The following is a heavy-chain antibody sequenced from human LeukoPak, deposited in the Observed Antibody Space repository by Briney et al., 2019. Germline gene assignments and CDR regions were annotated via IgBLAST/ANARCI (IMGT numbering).Heavy chain of an antibody. CDR2: IKQDGSEK. Sequence: GGSLRPSCAASGFTFSSYWMSWVRQAPGKGLEWVANIKQDGSEKYYVDSVKGRFTISRDNAKNSLYLQMNSLRAEDTAVYYCARDLYSEGFDYDILTGYHHFDYWGQGALVTVSS. D-gene: IGHD3-9*01. J-gene: IGHJ4*02. CDR3: ARDLYSEGFDYDILTGYHHFDY. CDR1: GFTFSSYW. V-gene: IGHV3-7*01.